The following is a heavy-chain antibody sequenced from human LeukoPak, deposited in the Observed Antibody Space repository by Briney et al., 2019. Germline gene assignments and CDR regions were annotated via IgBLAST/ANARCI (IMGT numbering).Heavy chain of an antibody. Sequence: GGSLRLSCAASGFTFSSYAMHWVRQAPGKGLEWVAFISYDGSNKYYADSVKGRFTISRDNSKNTLYLQMNSLRTEDTAVYYCARDIDDSSGPGWFDPWGQGTLVTVSS. J-gene: IGHJ5*02. V-gene: IGHV3-30-3*01. CDR1: GFTFSSYA. D-gene: IGHD3-22*01. CDR2: ISYDGSNK. CDR3: ARDIDDSSGPGWFDP.